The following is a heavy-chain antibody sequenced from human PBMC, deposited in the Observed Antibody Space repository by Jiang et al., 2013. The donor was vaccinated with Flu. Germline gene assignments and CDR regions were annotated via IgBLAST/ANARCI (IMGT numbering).Heavy chain of an antibody. D-gene: IGHD3-10*01. CDR1: GFSLTTSTMC. V-gene: IGHV2-70*11. CDR2: TDWDADE. CDR3: ARMTKMKGSGSYFLDS. Sequence: KPTQTLTLTCTFSGFSLTTSTMCVTWIRQPPGKALEWLARTDWDADEYYSASLKTRLTISKDTSKNQVVLTMTNMDPVDTATYYCARMTKMKGSGSYFLDSWGQGTLVTVSS. J-gene: IGHJ4*02.